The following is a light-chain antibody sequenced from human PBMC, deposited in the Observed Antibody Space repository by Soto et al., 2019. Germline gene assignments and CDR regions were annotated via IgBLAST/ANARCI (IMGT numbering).Light chain of an antibody. J-gene: IGKJ4*01. Sequence: DIQMTQSPSSLSAYLGDRVTVTCRASQKIHNFVSWYQQKPGQAPKLLIFLASTLENGVPSRFGGSGSGTDFTLTISSLQPEDFATYYCQQSFGNPRTFGGGTKVDIK. CDR2: LAS. V-gene: IGKV1-39*01. CDR3: QQSFGNPRT. CDR1: QKIHNF.